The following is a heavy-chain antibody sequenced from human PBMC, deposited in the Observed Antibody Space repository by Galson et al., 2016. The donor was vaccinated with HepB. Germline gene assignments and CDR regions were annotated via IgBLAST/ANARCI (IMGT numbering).Heavy chain of an antibody. CDR2: ISSSSSYT. D-gene: IGHD3-22*01. V-gene: IGHV3-11*06. Sequence: SLRLSCAASGFTFSDHYMSWIRQAPGKGLEWLSYISSSSSYTNYADSVKGRFTISRDNAKNSLYLQMNSLSAEDTAVYYCARSDYYDRSGPSDWGQGTLVTVSS. J-gene: IGHJ1*01. CDR3: ARSDYYDRSGPSD. CDR1: GFTFSDHY.